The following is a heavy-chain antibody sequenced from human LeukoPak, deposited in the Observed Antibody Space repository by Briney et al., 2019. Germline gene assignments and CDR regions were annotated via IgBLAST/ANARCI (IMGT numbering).Heavy chain of an antibody. V-gene: IGHV4-34*01. Sequence: SETLSLTCAVYGGSFSGYYWSWIRQPPGRGLEWIGEINNSGSTNYNPSLKSRVTISVDTSKTHFSLKLSSVTAADTAVYYCARVLPVRRQFFDIWGRGTMVTVSS. CDR1: GGSFSGYY. CDR3: ARVLPVRRQFFDI. D-gene: IGHD3-10*01. CDR2: INNSGST. J-gene: IGHJ3*02.